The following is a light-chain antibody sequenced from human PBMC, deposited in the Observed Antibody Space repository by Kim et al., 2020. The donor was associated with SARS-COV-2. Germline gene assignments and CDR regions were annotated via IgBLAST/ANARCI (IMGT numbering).Light chain of an antibody. V-gene: IGLV1-47*02. CDR2: SNN. Sequence: GQRVTICCSGSSSNIGSNYVYWYQQLPGTAPKLLIYSNNQRPSGVPDRFSGSKSGTSASLAISGLRSEDEADYYCAAWDDSLSGYVFGTGTKVTVL. CDR3: AAWDDSLSGYV. J-gene: IGLJ1*01. CDR1: SSNIGSNY.